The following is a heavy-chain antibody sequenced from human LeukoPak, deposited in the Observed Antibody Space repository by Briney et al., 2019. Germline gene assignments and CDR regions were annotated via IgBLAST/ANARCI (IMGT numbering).Heavy chain of an antibody. V-gene: IGHV2-5*01. CDR3: ARAGSTYYYGSGSIPG. J-gene: IGHJ4*02. CDR2: IYWNDDK. CDR1: GFSLSTSGVG. D-gene: IGHD3-10*01. Sequence: SGPTLVKPTQTLTLTCTFSGFSLSTSGVGVGWIRQPPGKALEWLALIYWNDDKRYSPSLKSRLTITKDTSKNQVALTMTNMDPVDTATYYCARAGSTYYYGSGSIPGWGQGTLVTVSS.